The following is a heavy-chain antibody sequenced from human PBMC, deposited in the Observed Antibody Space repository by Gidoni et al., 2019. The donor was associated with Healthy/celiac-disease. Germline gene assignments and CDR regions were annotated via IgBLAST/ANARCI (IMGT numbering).Heavy chain of an antibody. CDR2: IYPGDSDT. V-gene: IGHV5-51*01. D-gene: IGHD1-26*01. CDR3: ARRHSGSYTFLDY. J-gene: IGHJ4*02. Sequence: TGSGYSFTSYWIGWVRQMPGKGLEWMGIIYPGDSDTRYSPSFQGQVTISADKSISTAYLQWSSLKASDTAMYYCARRHSGSYTFLDYWGQGTLVTVSS. CDR1: GYSFTSYW.